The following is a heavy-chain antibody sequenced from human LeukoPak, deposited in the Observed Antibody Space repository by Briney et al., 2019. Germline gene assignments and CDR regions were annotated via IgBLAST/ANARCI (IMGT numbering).Heavy chain of an antibody. CDR3: ARGRLGCSGGSCHPDY. Sequence: GGSLRLSCAASGFTVSSNYMSWVRQAPGKGLEWVSVIYSGGSTYYADSVKGRFTISRDNSKNTLYLQMNSLRAEDTAVYYCARGRLGCSGGSCHPDYWGQGTLVTVSS. D-gene: IGHD2-15*01. V-gene: IGHV3-53*01. J-gene: IGHJ4*02. CDR2: IYSGGST. CDR1: GFTVSSNY.